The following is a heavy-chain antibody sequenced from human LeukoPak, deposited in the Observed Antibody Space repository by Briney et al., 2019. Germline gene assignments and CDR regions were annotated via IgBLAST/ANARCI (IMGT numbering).Heavy chain of an antibody. CDR2: ISGSAVIT. CDR1: GLTFINFG. CDR3: AKVDNWKYGHHDY. J-gene: IGHJ4*02. D-gene: IGHD1-1*01. V-gene: IGHV3-23*01. Sequence: PGGSLRLSCAASGLTFINFGMTWVRQAPGKGLEWVSAISGSAVITFYADSVKGRFTISRDNSKYTLSLQINSLRAEDTAVYYCAKVDNWKYGHHDYWGQGTLVTVSS.